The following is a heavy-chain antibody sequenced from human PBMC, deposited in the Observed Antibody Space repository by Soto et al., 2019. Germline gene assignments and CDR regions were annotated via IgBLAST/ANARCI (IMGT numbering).Heavy chain of an antibody. V-gene: IGHV3-30*18. J-gene: IGHJ4*02. Sequence: QVQLVESGGGVVQPGRSLRLSCAASGFTFSSYGMHWVRQAPGKGLEWVAVISYDGSNKYYADSVKGRFTISRDNSKNTLYLQMNSLRAEDTGVYYCAKGIDIVDTIGGIDYWGQGTLVTVSS. D-gene: IGHD5-12*01. CDR3: AKGIDIVDTIGGIDY. CDR1: GFTFSSYG. CDR2: ISYDGSNK.